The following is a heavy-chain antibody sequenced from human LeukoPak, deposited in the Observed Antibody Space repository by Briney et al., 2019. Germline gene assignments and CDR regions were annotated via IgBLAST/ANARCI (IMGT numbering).Heavy chain of an antibody. J-gene: IGHJ4*02. CDR2: IYYSGST. D-gene: IGHD6-13*01. CDR3: ARYSSSWYSIDY. Sequence: SETLSLTCTVSGGSISSSSYYWGWLRQPPGKGLEWIGSIYYSGSTYYNPSLKSRVTISVDTSKNQFSLKLSSVTAADTAVYYCARYSSSWYSIDYWGQGTLVTVSS. V-gene: IGHV4-39*01. CDR1: GGSISSSSYY.